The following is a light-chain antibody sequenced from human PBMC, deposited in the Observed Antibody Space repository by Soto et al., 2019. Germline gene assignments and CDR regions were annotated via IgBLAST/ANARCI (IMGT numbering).Light chain of an antibody. Sequence: VLMQSPGTLSLSPGERATLSFRASQSISSHYLAWYQQKAGQAPRLLISDASSRSIGIPDRLSGSASWTHFTLTIHRLEPEDFAVFCCLHYVNSPPSLFGQGTKLEIK. CDR1: QSISSHY. V-gene: IGKV3-20*01. J-gene: IGKJ2*01. CDR2: DAS. CDR3: LHYVNSPPSL.